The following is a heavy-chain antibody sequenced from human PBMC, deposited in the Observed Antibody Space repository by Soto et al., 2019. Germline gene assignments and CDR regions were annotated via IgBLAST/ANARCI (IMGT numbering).Heavy chain of an antibody. V-gene: IGHV3-43*02. D-gene: IGHD1-26*01. CDR3: AKARFYFDSSPYDS. Sequence: EVQLVKSGGGVVRPGGSLRLSCAASGFTFEDYALHWVRQSSGKSPEWVSLINADGSDTYYADSVKGRFTISRDNNKHSLYLQMSSLRPEDTAIYFCAKARFYFDSSPYDSWGQGTLVTVTS. J-gene: IGHJ4*02. CDR2: INADGSDT. CDR1: GFTFEDYA.